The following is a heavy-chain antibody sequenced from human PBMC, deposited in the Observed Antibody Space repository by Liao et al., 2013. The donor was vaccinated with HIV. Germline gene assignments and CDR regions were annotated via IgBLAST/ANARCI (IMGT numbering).Heavy chain of an antibody. Sequence: QEQLQESGPGLVKPSQTLSLTCTVSGGSISSGSYYWSWIRQPAGKGLEWIGRIYISGSINYNPSLKSRVTMSVDTSKNQFSLKLSSVTAADTAVYYCASLSYYYDSSGYLANWFDPWGQGTLVTVSS. D-gene: IGHD3-22*01. CDR2: IYISGSI. CDR1: GGSISSGSYY. J-gene: IGHJ5*02. V-gene: IGHV4-61*02. CDR3: ASLSYYYDSSGYLANWFDP.